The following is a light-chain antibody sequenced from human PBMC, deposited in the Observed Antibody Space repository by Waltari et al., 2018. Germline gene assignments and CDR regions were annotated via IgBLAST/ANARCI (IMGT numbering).Light chain of an antibody. CDR3: QQRANWTPHT. V-gene: IGKV3-11*01. Sequence: EIVLTQPPATMSLSPGATPTLSCSASQSLRTFLAWYQQKPGQAPRLLIYDASNRAAGIPARFRGSGSGTDFTLTISSLEAEDFAVYYCQQRANWTPHTFGQGAKLEIK. CDR2: DAS. CDR1: QSLRTF. J-gene: IGKJ2*01.